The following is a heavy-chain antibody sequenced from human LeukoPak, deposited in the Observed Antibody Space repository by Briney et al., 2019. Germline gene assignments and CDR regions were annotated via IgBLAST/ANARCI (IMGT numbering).Heavy chain of an antibody. CDR1: GGSISSYY. V-gene: IGHV4-59*08. Sequence: SETLSLTCTVSGGSISSYYWSWIRQPPGKGLEWIGYIYYSGSTNYNPSLKSRVTISVDTSKNQFSLKLSSVTAADTAVYYCARQGFDTMVRGAQDGMDVWGQGTTVTVSS. D-gene: IGHD3-10*01. J-gene: IGHJ6*02. CDR2: IYYSGST. CDR3: ARQGFDTMVRGAQDGMDV.